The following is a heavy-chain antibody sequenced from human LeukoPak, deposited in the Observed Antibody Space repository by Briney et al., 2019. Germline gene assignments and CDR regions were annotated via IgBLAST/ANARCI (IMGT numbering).Heavy chain of an antibody. CDR2: IKQDGSEK. J-gene: IGHJ5*02. CDR1: GFTFSSYW. D-gene: IGHD3-10*01. Sequence: GGSLRLSCAASGFTFSSYWMSWVRQAPGKGLEWVANIKQDGSEKYYVDSVKGRFTISRDNAKNSLYLQMNSLRAEDTAVYYCAREPGHTLLSMVRGDPYNWFDPWGQGTLVTVSS. V-gene: IGHV3-7*01. CDR3: AREPGHTLLSMVRGDPYNWFDP.